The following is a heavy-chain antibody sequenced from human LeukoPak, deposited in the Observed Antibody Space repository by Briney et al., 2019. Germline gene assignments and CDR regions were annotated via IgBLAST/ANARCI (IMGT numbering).Heavy chain of an antibody. Sequence: SETLSLTCTVSGGSISSGSYYWSWIRQPAGKGLEWIGRIYTSGSTNYNPSLKSRVTMSVDTSKNQFSLKLSSVTAADTAVYYCARVVPAAARIFDLWGRGTLVTVSS. CDR3: ARVVPAAARIFDL. CDR2: IYTSGST. J-gene: IGHJ2*01. CDR1: GGSISSGSYY. D-gene: IGHD2-2*01. V-gene: IGHV4-61*02.